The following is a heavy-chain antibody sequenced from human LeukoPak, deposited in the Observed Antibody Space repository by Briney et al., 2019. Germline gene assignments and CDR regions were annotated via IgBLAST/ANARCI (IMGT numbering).Heavy chain of an antibody. CDR2: INPSGGST. CDR3: ARAPLADPPPNDSSSYISNNYYHMDV. J-gene: IGHJ6*03. V-gene: IGHV1-46*01. Sequence: ASVKVSCKASGYTFTSYYMHWVRQAPGQGLEWTGIINPSGGSTSYAQKFQGRVTMTRDMSTSTVYMELKGLRSDDTASYYCARAPLADPPPNDSSSYISNNYYHMDVWGKGTTVTVSS. D-gene: IGHD4-11*01. CDR1: GYTFTSYY.